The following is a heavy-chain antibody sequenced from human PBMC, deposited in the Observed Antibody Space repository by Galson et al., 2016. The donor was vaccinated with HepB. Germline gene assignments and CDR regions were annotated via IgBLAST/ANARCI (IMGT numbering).Heavy chain of an antibody. Sequence: ETLSLTCTVSGESLITNRWWNWVRQPPGKGLEWIGEIFHTGDTKYNPSLESRVAMSLDKSKNQFFLNVNSVTAADTAMYFCAKGERALGYDSWGPGTRITVSS. CDR1: GESLITNRW. J-gene: IGHJ5*01. V-gene: IGHV4-4*01. CDR2: IFHTGDT. CDR3: AKGERALGYDS. D-gene: IGHD3-16*01.